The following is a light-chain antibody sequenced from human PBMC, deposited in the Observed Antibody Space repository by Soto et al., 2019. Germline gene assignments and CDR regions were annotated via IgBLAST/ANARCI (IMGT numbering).Light chain of an antibody. CDR3: QQYGSSPWT. J-gene: IGKJ1*01. V-gene: IGKV3-20*01. CDR2: GAS. CDR1: QSVSSSY. Sequence: IVLTQSPGTLSLSPKERATLSCMASQSVSSSYLAWYQQKPGQAPRLLIYGASSRATGIPDRFSGSGSGTDFTLTISRLEPEDFAVYYCQQYGSSPWTFGQGTKVDIK.